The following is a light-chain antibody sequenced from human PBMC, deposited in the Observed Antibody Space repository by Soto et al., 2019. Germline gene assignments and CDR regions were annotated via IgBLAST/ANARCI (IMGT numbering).Light chain of an antibody. V-gene: IGKV1-6*01. J-gene: IGKJ1*01. CDR2: AAS. Sequence: AIQMTQSPSSLSASVGDRVTITCRASQGIRHDLGWFQQKPGQASKLLIYAASTLQGGVPSRFSDSGFDTDFTLTISSLQPEDVATYFCLQDYNYPWTFGQGTKVEIK. CDR1: QGIRHD. CDR3: LQDYNYPWT.